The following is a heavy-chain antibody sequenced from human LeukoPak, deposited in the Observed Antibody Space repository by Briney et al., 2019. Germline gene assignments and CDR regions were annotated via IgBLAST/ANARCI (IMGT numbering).Heavy chain of an antibody. J-gene: IGHJ5*02. V-gene: IGHV4-34*01. CDR1: GGPFSGYY. CDR2: INHSGST. CDR3: ARGPLAFRRVAGIFS. Sequence: SETLSLTCAVYGGPFSGYYWSWIRQPPGKGLEWIGEINHSGSTNYNPSLKSRVTISVDTSRKQFSLKLTSVTAADTALYFCARGPLAFRRVAGIFSWGRGTQVTVSS. D-gene: IGHD6-19*01.